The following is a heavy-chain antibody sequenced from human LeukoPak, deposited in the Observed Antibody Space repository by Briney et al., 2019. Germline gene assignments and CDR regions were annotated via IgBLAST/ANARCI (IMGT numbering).Heavy chain of an antibody. J-gene: IGHJ4*02. D-gene: IGHD4-17*01. CDR3: ARATTTRTRFDY. Sequence: EGSLRLSCAASGFTVSSNYMSWVRQAPGKGLEWVSVIYSGGSTYYADSVKGRFTISRDNPKNTLYLQMNSLRDEGTAVYFCARATTTRTRFDYWGQGTLVTVSS. CDR1: GFTVSSNY. CDR2: IYSGGST. V-gene: IGHV3-53*01.